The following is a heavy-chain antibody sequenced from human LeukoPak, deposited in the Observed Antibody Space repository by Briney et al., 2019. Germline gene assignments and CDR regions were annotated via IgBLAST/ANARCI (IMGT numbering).Heavy chain of an antibody. Sequence: GESLKISCKVSRDMFAFYWIAWVRQMPGKGLECMGIIWPEDSDTRYSPSFRGQVTISADKSIRTAFLQWNSLKASDTAMYYCARRRRDAFDVWGQGTMVTVSS. J-gene: IGHJ3*01. CDR3: ARRRRDAFDV. CDR1: RDMFAFYW. V-gene: IGHV5-51*01. CDR2: IWPEDSDT.